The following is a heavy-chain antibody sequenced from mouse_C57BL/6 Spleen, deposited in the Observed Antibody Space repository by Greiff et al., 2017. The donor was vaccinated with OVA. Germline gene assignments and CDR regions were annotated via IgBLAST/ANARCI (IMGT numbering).Heavy chain of an antibody. CDR2: IYPGSGST. CDR3: ARWGSSYFYYFDY. Sequence: QVQLKQPGAELVKPGASVKMSCKASGYTFTSYWITWVKQRPGQGLEWIGDIYPGSGSTNYNEKFKSKATLTVDTSSSTAYMQLSSLTSEDSAVYYCARWGSSYFYYFDYWGQGTTLTVSS. D-gene: IGHD1-1*01. J-gene: IGHJ2*01. CDR1: GYTFTSYW. V-gene: IGHV1-55*01.